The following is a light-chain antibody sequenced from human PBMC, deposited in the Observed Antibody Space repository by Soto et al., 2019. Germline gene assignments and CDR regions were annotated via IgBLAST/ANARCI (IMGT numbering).Light chain of an antibody. Sequence: EIVMTQSPATLSVSPSERATLXGTASQSVSSNLAWYQQKPGQAPRLLIYDASNRATGIPARFSGSGSGTDFTLTISSLEPEDFAVYYCQQRSNWPPTFGQGTKVDIK. CDR2: DAS. CDR3: QQRSNWPPT. J-gene: IGKJ1*01. V-gene: IGKV3-11*01. CDR1: QSVSSN.